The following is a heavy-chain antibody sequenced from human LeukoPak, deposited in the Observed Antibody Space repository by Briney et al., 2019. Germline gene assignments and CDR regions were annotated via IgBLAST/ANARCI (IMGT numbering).Heavy chain of an antibody. J-gene: IGHJ5*02. V-gene: IGHV1-18*01. CDR3: ATDLWCAYTGYPPGT. Sequence: ASVKVSCKASGYTFTSYGISWVRQAPGQGLEWMGWISAYNGNTNYAQKLQGRVTMTTDTSTSTAYMELSSLRSEDTAVYYCATDLWCAYTGYPPGTWGQGTLVTVSS. CDR1: GYTFTSYG. CDR2: ISAYNGNT. D-gene: IGHD5-12*01.